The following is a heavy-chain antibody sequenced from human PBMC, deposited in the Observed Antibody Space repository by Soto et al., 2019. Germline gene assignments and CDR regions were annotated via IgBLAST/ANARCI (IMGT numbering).Heavy chain of an antibody. J-gene: IGHJ4*02. D-gene: IGHD2-15*01. CDR1: GYSFTSYW. V-gene: IGHV5-10-1*01. CDR3: AGLAVVAATPFDY. CDR2: IDPSDSYT. Sequence: PGESLKISCKGSGYSFTSYWISWVRQMPGKGLEWMGRIDPSDSYTNYSPSFQGHVTISADKSISTAYLQWSSLKASDTAMYYCAGLAVVAATPFDYWGQGTLVPVSS.